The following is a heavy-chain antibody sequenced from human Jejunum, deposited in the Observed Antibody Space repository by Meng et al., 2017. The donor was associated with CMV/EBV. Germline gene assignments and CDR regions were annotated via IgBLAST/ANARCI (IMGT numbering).Heavy chain of an antibody. D-gene: IGHD2-2*01. Sequence: FSVYTLHWVRQAPGTGLEWLGRIRSKTYSSATAYAASVKGRFIISRDDSKNTAYLQMNSLKTEDTAVYYCTRHSIVVVPAAGFDPWGQGTLVTVSS. CDR3: TRHSIVVVPAAGFDP. J-gene: IGHJ5*02. V-gene: IGHV3-73*01. CDR1: FSVYT. CDR2: IRSKTYSSAT.